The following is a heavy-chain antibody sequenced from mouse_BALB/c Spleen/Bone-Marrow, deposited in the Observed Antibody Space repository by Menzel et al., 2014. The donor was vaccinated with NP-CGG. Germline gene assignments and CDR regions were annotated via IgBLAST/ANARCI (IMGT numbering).Heavy chain of an antibody. V-gene: IGHV10-1*02. Sequence: VQLQQSGGGLVQPKGSLKLSCAASGFTFNTYAMNWVRQAPGKGLEWVARIRSKSNNYATYYADSVKDRFTISRDDSQSMLYLQMNSLKTEDTAMYYCVRPHYYGSSYRYAMDYWGQGTSVTVSS. CDR2: IRSKSNNYAT. CDR1: GFTFNTYA. CDR3: VRPHYYGSSYRYAMDY. D-gene: IGHD1-1*01. J-gene: IGHJ4*01.